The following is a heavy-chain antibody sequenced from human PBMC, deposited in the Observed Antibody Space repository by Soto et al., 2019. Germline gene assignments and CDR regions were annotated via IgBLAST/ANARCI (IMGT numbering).Heavy chain of an antibody. V-gene: IGHV5-51*01. J-gene: IGHJ6*02. CDR1: GYTFATYW. CDR3: ARLTGFPHYHAMDV. Sequence: PGESLKISCEGSGYTFATYWIGWVRQMPGKGLEWMGIIYPGDSDTKYSPSFQGHVTISVDKSISTAFLQWSSLRASDSAMYYCARLTGFPHYHAMDVWGQGTTVTVAS. CDR2: IYPGDSDT. D-gene: IGHD3-9*01.